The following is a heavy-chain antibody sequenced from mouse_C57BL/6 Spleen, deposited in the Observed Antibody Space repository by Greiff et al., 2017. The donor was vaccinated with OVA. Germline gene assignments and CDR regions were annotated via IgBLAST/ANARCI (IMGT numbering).Heavy chain of an antibody. CDR3: ARQGDGYYAWFAY. V-gene: IGHV5-12*01. Sequence: EVMLVESGGGLVQPGGSLKLSCAASGFTFSDYYMYWVRQTPEKRLEWVAYISNGGGSTYYPDTVKGRFTISRDNDKNTLYLQMSRLKSEDTAMYYCARQGDGYYAWFAYWGQGTLVTVSA. CDR2: ISNGGGST. CDR1: GFTFSDYY. J-gene: IGHJ3*01. D-gene: IGHD2-3*01.